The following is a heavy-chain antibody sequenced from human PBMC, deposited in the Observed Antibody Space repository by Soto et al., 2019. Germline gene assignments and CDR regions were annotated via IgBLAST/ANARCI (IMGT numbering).Heavy chain of an antibody. CDR3: AKDVGAAARPPVGFDY. J-gene: IGHJ4*02. Sequence: GGSLRLSCAASGFTFDDYAMHWVRQAPGKGLEWVSGISWNSGSIGYADSVKGRFTISRDNAKNSLYLQMNSLRAEDTALYYCAKDVGAAARPPVGFDYWGQGTLVTVSS. D-gene: IGHD6-6*01. CDR1: GFTFDDYA. CDR2: ISWNSGSI. V-gene: IGHV3-9*01.